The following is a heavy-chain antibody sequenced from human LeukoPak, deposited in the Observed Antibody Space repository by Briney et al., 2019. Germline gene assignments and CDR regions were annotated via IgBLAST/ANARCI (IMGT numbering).Heavy chain of an antibody. Sequence: TSETLSLTCTVSGDSISSHYLGWIRQPAGKGLEWIGITSGTGNYNPSLKSRVSISVDTSKNQFSLSLSSVTAADTAVYYCARITFVVEGYGMDVWGQGTTVTVSS. CDR1: GDSISSHY. J-gene: IGHJ6*02. V-gene: IGHV4-4*07. D-gene: IGHD2-21*01. CDR2: TSGTG. CDR3: ARITFVVEGYGMDV.